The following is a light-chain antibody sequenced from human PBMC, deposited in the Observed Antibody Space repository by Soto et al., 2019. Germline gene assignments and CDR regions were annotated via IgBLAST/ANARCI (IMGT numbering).Light chain of an antibody. V-gene: IGKV3-15*01. CDR3: HQYNNWPRT. CDR1: QSVGSS. Sequence: VITQSPATLSVSPGERATLSCRASQSVGSSLAWYQQKPGQAPRLLIYGASTRATGIPARFSGSGSGTEFTLTISSLQSEDFAIYYCHQYNNWPRTFGQGTKVHIK. CDR2: GAS. J-gene: IGKJ1*01.